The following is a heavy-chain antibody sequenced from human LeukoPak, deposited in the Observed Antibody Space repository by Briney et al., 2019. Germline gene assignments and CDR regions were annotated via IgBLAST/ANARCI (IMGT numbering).Heavy chain of an antibody. J-gene: IGHJ3*02. CDR3: AREENSSGWYACAFDI. CDR1: GYTFTGYY. Sequence: ASVKVSCEASGYTFTGYYMHWVRQAPGQGLEWMGGINPNSGGTNYAQKFQGRVTMTRDTSISTAYMELSRLRSDDTAVYYCAREENSSGWYACAFDIWGQGTMVTVSS. V-gene: IGHV1-2*02. D-gene: IGHD6-19*01. CDR2: INPNSGGT.